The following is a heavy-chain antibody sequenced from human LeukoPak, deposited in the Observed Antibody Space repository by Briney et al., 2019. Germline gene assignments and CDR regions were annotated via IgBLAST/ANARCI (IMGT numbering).Heavy chain of an antibody. CDR1: GFTFSSYA. CDR3: AKVLGATVFGAFDI. V-gene: IGHV3-23*01. D-gene: IGHD1-26*01. CDR2: ISGSGGST. J-gene: IGHJ3*02. Sequence: GGSLRLSCAASGFTFSSYAMIWVRQAPGKGLEWVAGISGSGGSTYYADSVKGRFTISRDNSKNTLYLQMNSLRAEDTAVYYCAKVLGATVFGAFDIWGQGTMLTVSS.